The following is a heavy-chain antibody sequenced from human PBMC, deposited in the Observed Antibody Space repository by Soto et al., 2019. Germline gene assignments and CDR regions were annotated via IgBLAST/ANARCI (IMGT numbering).Heavy chain of an antibody. J-gene: IGHJ4*02. Sequence: GASVKVSCKASGYAFDSYGIVWVRQAPGQGLEWMGWLSTYTGYTDYAQKFQGRVSMTTDTPTSTVYMELWSLRPDDTAVYYCGRALKFGGRCESCVPGDYWGQGTLVTVSS. V-gene: IGHV1-18*01. CDR3: GRALKFGGRCESCVPGDY. CDR2: LSTYTGYT. D-gene: IGHD3-16*01. CDR1: GYAFDSYG.